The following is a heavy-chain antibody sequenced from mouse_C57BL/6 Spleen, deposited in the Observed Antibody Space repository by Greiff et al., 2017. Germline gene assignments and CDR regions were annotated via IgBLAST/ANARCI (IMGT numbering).Heavy chain of an antibody. CDR3: ARYRRFLGEWSYFDY. CDR2: INPSNGGT. CDR1: GYTFTSYW. Sequence: VQLQQPGTELVKPGASVKLSCKASGYTFTSYWMHWVKQRPGQGLEWIGNINPSNGGTNYNEKFKSKATLTVDKSSSTAYMQRSSLTSEDSAVYYCARYRRFLGEWSYFDYRGQGTTLTVSS. V-gene: IGHV1-53*01. D-gene: IGHD2-14*01. J-gene: IGHJ2*01.